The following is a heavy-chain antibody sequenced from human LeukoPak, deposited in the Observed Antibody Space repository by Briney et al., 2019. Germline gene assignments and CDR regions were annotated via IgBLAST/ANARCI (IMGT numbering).Heavy chain of an antibody. D-gene: IGHD3-10*01. CDR1: GFTFSSYS. V-gene: IGHV3-23*01. Sequence: GGSLRLSCAASGFTFSSYSMSWVRQAPGKGLEWVSSISGSGGRIDYADSVKGRFTISRDNAKNSLYLQMNSLRAEDTAVYYCVRDRYYGSGSYFKPFDYWGQGTLVTVSS. CDR3: VRDRYYGSGSYFKPFDY. CDR2: ISGSGGRI. J-gene: IGHJ4*02.